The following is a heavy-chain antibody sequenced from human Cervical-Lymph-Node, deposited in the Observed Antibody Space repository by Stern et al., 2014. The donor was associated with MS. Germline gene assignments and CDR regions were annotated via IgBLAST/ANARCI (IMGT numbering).Heavy chain of an antibody. Sequence: QVQLQEWGAGLLKPSATLSLTCAVYGGSFSGSYWSWIRQPPGKGLEWIGEINHRGSTNSNPSLKSRVTISVDTSKNQFSLKLSSVTAADTAVYYCARGPEWLVQGLDYWGQGTLVTVSS. CDR2: INHRGST. D-gene: IGHD6-19*01. V-gene: IGHV4-34*01. CDR3: ARGPEWLVQGLDY. J-gene: IGHJ4*02. CDR1: GGSFSGSY.